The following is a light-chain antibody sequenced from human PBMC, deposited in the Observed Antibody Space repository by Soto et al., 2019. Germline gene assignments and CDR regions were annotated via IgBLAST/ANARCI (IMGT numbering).Light chain of an antibody. CDR1: QSISSW. V-gene: IGKV1-5*03. J-gene: IGKJ1*01. CDR2: KAS. CDR3: QQYNSDSPWT. Sequence: DIQMTQSPSTLSASVGDRVTITCRASQSISSWLAWYQQKPGKAPKLLIYKASSLESGVPSRFSGSGSGTEFTLTISCLQPDDFATYYCQQYNSDSPWTFGQGTKVEIK.